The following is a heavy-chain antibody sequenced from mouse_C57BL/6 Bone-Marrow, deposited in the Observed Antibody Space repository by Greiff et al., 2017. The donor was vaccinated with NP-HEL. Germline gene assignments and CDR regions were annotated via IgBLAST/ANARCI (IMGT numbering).Heavy chain of an antibody. D-gene: IGHD1-1*01. CDR1: GYTFTSYW. J-gene: IGHJ4*01. Sequence: QVQLQQPGAELVKPGASVKLSCKASGYTFTSYWMHWVKQRPGQGLEWIGMIHPNSGSTNYNEKFKSKATLTVDKSSSTAYMQLSSLTSEDSAVYYCAPLITTVVRYAMDYWGQGTSVTVSS. CDR2: IHPNSGST. V-gene: IGHV1-64*01. CDR3: APLITTVVRYAMDY.